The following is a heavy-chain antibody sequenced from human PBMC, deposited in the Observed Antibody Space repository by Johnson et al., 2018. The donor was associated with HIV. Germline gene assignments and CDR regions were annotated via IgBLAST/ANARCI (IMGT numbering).Heavy chain of an antibody. CDR1: GFTFSCYA. D-gene: IGHD6-6*01. CDR2: ISYDGSNK. CDR3: ARDITAARPSAFDI. J-gene: IGHJ3*02. V-gene: IGHV3-30*04. Sequence: QVLLVESGGGVVQPGRSLRLSCAASGFTFSCYAMHWVRQAPGKGLEWVAVISYDGSNKYYADSVKGRFTISRDNSKNTLYLQMTSLRAEDTAVYYCARDITAARPSAFDIWGQGTMVTVSS.